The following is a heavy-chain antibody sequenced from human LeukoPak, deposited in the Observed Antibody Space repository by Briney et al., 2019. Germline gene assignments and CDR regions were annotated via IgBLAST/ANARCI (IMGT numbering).Heavy chain of an antibody. CDR1: GYTFTSYD. CDR2: MNPNSGNT. V-gene: IGHV1-8*01. Sequence: ASVKVSCKASGYTFTSYDINWVRQATGQGLEWMGWMNPNSGNTGYAQKFQGRVTMTRNTSISTAYMELGSLRSEDTAVYYCARGRTVVVTLRHNWFDPWGQGTLVTVSS. D-gene: IGHD2-21*02. CDR3: ARGRTVVVTLRHNWFDP. J-gene: IGHJ5*02.